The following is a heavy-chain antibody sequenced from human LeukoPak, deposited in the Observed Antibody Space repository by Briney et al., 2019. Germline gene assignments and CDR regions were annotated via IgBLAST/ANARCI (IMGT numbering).Heavy chain of an antibody. D-gene: IGHD4-17*01. V-gene: IGHV1-24*01. CDR1: GYALTQLS. CDR2: FDPEDGET. Sequence: ASVKVSCKVSGYALTQLSMQWVRQAPGKGREWMGGFDPEDGETIYAQKFQGRVTMTEDTSTDTAYMELSSLRSEDTAVYYCATDPYGDYVRAYGMDVWGQGTTVTVSS. CDR3: ATDPYGDYVRAYGMDV. J-gene: IGHJ6*02.